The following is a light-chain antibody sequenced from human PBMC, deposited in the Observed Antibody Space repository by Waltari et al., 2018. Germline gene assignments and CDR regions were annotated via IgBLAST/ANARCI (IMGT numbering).Light chain of an antibody. CDR1: QSVLYSSNNKNY. Sequence: DIVMTQSPDSLPVSLGERATINCKSRQSVLYSSNNKNYLAWFQQKPGQPPKLLIYWASTRESGVPDRFSGSGSVTDFTLTISSLQAEDVAVYYCQQYYTTPPTFGQGTKLEIK. CDR2: WAS. CDR3: QQYYTTPPT. V-gene: IGKV4-1*01. J-gene: IGKJ2*01.